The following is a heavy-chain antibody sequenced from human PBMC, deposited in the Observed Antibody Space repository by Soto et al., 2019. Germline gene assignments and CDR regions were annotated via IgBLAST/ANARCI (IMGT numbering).Heavy chain of an antibody. Sequence: SETLSLTCAVSGGSISSSNWWSWVRQPPGKGLEWIGEIYHSGSTNYNPSLKSRVTISVDKSKNQFSLKLSSVTAADTAVYYCARASRGYSYAHPFDYWGQGTLVTVSS. V-gene: IGHV4-4*02. CDR1: GGSISSSNW. CDR3: ARASRGYSYAHPFDY. CDR2: IYHSGST. J-gene: IGHJ4*02. D-gene: IGHD5-18*01.